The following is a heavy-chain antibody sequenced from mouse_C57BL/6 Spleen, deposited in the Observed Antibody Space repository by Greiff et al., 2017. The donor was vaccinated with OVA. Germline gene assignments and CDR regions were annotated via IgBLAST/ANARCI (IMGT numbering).Heavy chain of an antibody. CDR2: ISSGSSTI. J-gene: IGHJ4*01. CDR3: ARSSLRLGYAMDY. Sequence: VQLKESGGGLVKPGGSLKLSCAASGFTFSDYGMHWVRQAPEKGLEWVAYISSGSSTIYYADTVKGRFTISRDNAKNTLFLQMTSLRSEDTAMYYCARSSLRLGYAMDYWGQGTSVTVSS. V-gene: IGHV5-17*01. D-gene: IGHD1-2*01. CDR1: GFTFSDYG.